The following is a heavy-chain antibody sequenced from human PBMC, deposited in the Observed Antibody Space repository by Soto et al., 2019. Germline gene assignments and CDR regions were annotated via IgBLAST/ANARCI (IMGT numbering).Heavy chain of an antibody. CDR1: GGTFSSYY. D-gene: IGHD2-15*01. Sequence: QVQLQESGPGLMKPSETLSLTCTVSGGTFSSYYWSWIRQPPGKGLEWIGYIYYSGSTNYNPSLKSRVTILVYTSKRQFSLKLRSVTAADTATYYCANSVPSGGAFETWGQGAVVTVSS. V-gene: IGHV4-59*01. J-gene: IGHJ3*02. CDR2: IYYSGST. CDR3: ANSVPSGGAFET.